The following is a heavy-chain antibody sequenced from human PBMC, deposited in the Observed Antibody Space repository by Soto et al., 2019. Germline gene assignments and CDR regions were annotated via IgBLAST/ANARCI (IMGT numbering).Heavy chain of an antibody. CDR3: ASDQGYYDSSGYGGDYYYYGIDV. J-gene: IGHJ6*02. CDR1: GFTFSSYG. V-gene: IGHV3-33*01. CDR2: IWYDGSNK. Sequence: GGSLRLSCAASGFTFSSYGMHWVRHGPGPGLEWEAVIWYDGSNKYYADSVKGRFTISRDNSKNTLYLQMNSLRAEDTAVYYCASDQGYYDSSGYGGDYYYYGIDVWGQGTTVTVSS. D-gene: IGHD3-22*01.